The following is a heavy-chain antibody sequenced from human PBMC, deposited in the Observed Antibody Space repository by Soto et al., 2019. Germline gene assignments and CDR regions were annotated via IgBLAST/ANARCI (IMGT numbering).Heavy chain of an antibody. J-gene: IGHJ4*02. CDR3: ARQGTQSRTFEY. CDR1: GGSFSSYY. V-gene: IGHV4-34*01. Sequence: SETLSLTCAVYGGSFSSYYWSWIRQSPGMGLEWIGEVSHSGSTRYNPSLESRLTISVDTSKSQFSLILTSVTAADTALYYCARQGTQSRTFEYWGQGTLVTVSS. CDR2: VSHSGST.